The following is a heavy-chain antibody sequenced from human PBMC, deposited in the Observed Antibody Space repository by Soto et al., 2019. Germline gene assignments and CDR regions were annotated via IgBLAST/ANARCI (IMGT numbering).Heavy chain of an antibody. Sequence: GGSLRLSCAASGFTFSSYAMSWVRQAPGKGLEWVSAISGSGGSTYYADSVKGRFTISRDNSKNTLYLQMNSLRAEDTAVYYCATLHPSVGYSSGWYKGDYWGQGTLVTVSS. J-gene: IGHJ4*02. D-gene: IGHD6-19*01. CDR1: GFTFSSYA. V-gene: IGHV3-23*01. CDR3: ATLHPSVGYSSGWYKGDY. CDR2: ISGSGGST.